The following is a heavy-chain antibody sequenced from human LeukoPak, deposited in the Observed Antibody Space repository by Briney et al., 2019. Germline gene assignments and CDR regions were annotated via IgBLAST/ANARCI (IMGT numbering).Heavy chain of an antibody. CDR3: AGYLLYDSSGYYYELGKGFAY. J-gene: IGHJ4*02. V-gene: IGHV3-48*03. Sequence: QAGGSLRLSCAASGFTFSSYEMNWVRQAPGKGLEWVSYISSSGSTIYYADSVKGRFTISRDNSKNTLYLQMNSLRAEDTAVYYCAGYLLYDSSGYYYELGKGFAYWGQGTLVTVSS. D-gene: IGHD3-22*01. CDR1: GFTFSSYE. CDR2: ISSSGSTI.